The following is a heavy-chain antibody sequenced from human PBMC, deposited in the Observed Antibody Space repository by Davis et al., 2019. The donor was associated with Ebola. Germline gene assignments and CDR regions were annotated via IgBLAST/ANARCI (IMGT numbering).Heavy chain of an antibody. V-gene: IGHV3-7*01. CDR1: GFTFSSYW. J-gene: IGHJ6*02. CDR2: IKQDGSEK. D-gene: IGHD2-2*01. Sequence: PGGSLRLSCAASGFTFSSYWMSWVRQAPGKGLEWVANIKQDGSEKYYVDSVKGRFTISRDNAKNSLYLQMNSLRAEDTAVYYCARDHIVVVPAAKHYYYYGMDVWGQGTTVTVSS. CDR3: ARDHIVVVPAAKHYYYYGMDV.